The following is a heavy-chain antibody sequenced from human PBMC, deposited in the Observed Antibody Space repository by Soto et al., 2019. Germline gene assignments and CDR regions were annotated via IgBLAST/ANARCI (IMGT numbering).Heavy chain of an antibody. V-gene: IGHV3-33*01. D-gene: IGHD6-13*01. CDR1: GFTFSSYG. CDR3: ARVEEYSSSPTPYYYYYMDV. CDR2: IWYDGSNK. Sequence: QVQLVESGGGVVQPGRSLRLSCAASGFTFSSYGMHWVRQAPGKGLEWVAVIWYDGSNKYYADSVKGRFTISRDNSKNTLYLQMNSLRAEDTDVYYCARVEEYSSSPTPYYYYYMDVWGKGTTVNVSS. J-gene: IGHJ6*03.